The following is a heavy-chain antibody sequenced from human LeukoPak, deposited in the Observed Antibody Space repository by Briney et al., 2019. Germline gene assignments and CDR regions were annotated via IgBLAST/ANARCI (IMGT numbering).Heavy chain of an antibody. D-gene: IGHD6-19*01. V-gene: IGHV3-48*03. J-gene: IGHJ4*02. CDR1: GFTCSSYE. CDR3: ARGSGNYFDY. CDR2: ISSSGSTI. Sequence: PGGSLRLSCAASGFTCSSYEMNWVRQAPGKGLEWVSYISSSGSTIYYADSVKGRFTISRDNAKNSLYLQMNSLRAEDTAVYYCARGSGNYFDYWGQGTLVTVSS.